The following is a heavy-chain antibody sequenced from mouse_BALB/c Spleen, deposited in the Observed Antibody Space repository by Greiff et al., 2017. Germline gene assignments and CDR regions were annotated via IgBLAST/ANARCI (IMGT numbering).Heavy chain of an antibody. CDR3: ARSPVQYYFDY. CDR2: INPSTGYT. CDR1: GYTFTSYW. Sequence: QVQLQQSGAELAKPGASVKMSCKASGYTFTSYWMHWVKQRPGQGLEWIGYINPSTGYTEYNQKFKDKATLTADKSSSTAYMQLSSLTSEDSAVYYCARSPVQYYFDYWGQGTTLTVSS. V-gene: IGHV1-7*01. D-gene: IGHD1-1*01. J-gene: IGHJ2*01.